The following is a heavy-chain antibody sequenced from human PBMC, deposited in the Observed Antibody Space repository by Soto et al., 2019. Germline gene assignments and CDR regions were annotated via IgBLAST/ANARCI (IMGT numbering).Heavy chain of an antibody. V-gene: IGHV1-46*01. J-gene: IGHJ5*02. CDR3: ARTATPTSDWLDP. CDR2: INPSGGST. CDR1: GYTFTSYY. D-gene: IGHD1-26*01. Sequence: ASVKVSCKASGYTFTSYYMHWVRQAPGQGLEWMGIINPSGGSTSYAQKFQGRVTMTRDTSTSTAYMELSSLRSDDTAVYYCARTATPTSDWLDPWGLGTLVTVSS.